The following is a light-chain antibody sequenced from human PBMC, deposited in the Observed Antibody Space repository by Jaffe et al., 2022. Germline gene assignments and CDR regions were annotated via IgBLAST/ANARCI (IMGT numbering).Light chain of an antibody. CDR3: QQYNNWPLMYT. Sequence: EIVMTQSPVTLSVSPGERVTLSCRASQSVSTNLAWYQQKPGQPPRLLISGASTRATGIPARFSGSGSGTEFTLTISSLQSEDFAVYHCQQYNNWPLMYTFGQGTKLEIK. CDR2: GAS. V-gene: IGKV3-15*01. CDR1: QSVSTN. J-gene: IGKJ2*01.